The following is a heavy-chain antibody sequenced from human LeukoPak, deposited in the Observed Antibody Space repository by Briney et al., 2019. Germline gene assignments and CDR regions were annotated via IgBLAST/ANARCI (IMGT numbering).Heavy chain of an antibody. D-gene: IGHD3-10*01. V-gene: IGHV1-69*05. CDR1: GGTFSSYA. CDR2: IIPIFGTA. CDR3: ARGLEAGDAFDI. J-gene: IGHJ3*02. Sequence: SVKVSCKASGGTFSSYAISWVRQAPGQGLEWMGGIIPIFGTANYAQKFQGRVTITTDESTSTAYMELSSLRSEDTAVYYCARGLEAGDAFDIWGQGTMVTVSS.